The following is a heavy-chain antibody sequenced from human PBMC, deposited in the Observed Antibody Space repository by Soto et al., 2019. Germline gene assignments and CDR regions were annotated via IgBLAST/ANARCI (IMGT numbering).Heavy chain of an antibody. CDR1: GYTLTSCY. Sequence: ASVKVSCKASGYTLTSCYMHWVRQAPGQGLEWMGIINPSGGSTSYAQKFQGRVTMTRDTSTSTVYMELSSLRSEDTAVYYCARVPSRIAIFGVAPYFDYWGQGTLVTVSS. CDR3: ARVPSRIAIFGVAPYFDY. D-gene: IGHD3-3*01. J-gene: IGHJ4*02. V-gene: IGHV1-46*01. CDR2: INPSGGST.